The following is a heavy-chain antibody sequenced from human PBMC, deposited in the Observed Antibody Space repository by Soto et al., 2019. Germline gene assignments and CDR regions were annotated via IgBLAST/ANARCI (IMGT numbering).Heavy chain of an antibody. V-gene: IGHV3-66*01. CDR3: VRENYYYGMDV. J-gene: IGHJ6*02. Sequence: GGSLRLSCAASGFDASVNYMTWVRQAPVKGLEWVSAINSGGNTFYADSVKGRFTISRDNSKNTLYLQINSLRVEDTAMYYCVRENYYYGMDVWGQGTAVTVSS. CDR1: GFDASVNY. CDR2: INSGGNT.